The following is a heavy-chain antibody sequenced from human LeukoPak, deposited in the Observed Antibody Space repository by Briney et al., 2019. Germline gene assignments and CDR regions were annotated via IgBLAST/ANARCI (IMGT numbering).Heavy chain of an antibody. Sequence: GGSLRLSCAASGFTFSDYYMRWLRQAPGKGLEGVSYISSSGSTIYYADSVKGRFTISRDNAKNSLYLQMNSLRAEDTAVYYCARDRGYCSGGSCYPGDYWGQGTLVTVSS. CDR2: ISSSGSTI. J-gene: IGHJ4*02. CDR1: GFTFSDYY. CDR3: ARDRGYCSGGSCYPGDY. D-gene: IGHD2-15*01. V-gene: IGHV3-11*01.